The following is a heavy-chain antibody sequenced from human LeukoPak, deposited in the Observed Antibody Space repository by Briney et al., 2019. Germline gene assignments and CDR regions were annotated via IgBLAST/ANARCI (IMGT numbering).Heavy chain of an antibody. D-gene: IGHD3-22*01. Sequence: SVKVSCKASGGTFSSYAISWVRQAPGQGLEWMGGIIPIFGTANYAQKFQGRVTITADESTSTAYMELSSLRSEDTAVYYCARETPDVSGYSNWFDPWGQGTLVTVSS. V-gene: IGHV1-69*13. CDR2: IIPIFGTA. CDR1: GGTFSSYA. J-gene: IGHJ5*02. CDR3: ARETPDVSGYSNWFDP.